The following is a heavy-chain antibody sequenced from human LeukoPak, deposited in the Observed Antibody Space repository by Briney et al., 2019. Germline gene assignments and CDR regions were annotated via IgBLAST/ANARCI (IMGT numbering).Heavy chain of an antibody. D-gene: IGHD2-15*01. CDR3: ARENGAYCSGGSCYDAFDI. Sequence: GAAVKVSCKASGYTFTGYYMHWVRQAPGQGLEWMGWINPNSGGTNYAHKVHGRVSMTRDKYISTTSMELSGLRSDDTAVYYCARENGAYCSGGSCYDAFDIWGQGTMVTVSS. V-gene: IGHV1-2*07. CDR1: GYTFTGYY. J-gene: IGHJ3*02. CDR2: INPNSGGT.